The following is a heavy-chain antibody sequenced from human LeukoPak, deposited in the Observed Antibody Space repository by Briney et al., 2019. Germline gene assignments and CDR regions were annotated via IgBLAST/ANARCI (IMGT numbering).Heavy chain of an antibody. Sequence: GGSLRLSCAASRFTLSSYEMNWVRQAPGEGLEWVSYISDSGSTIYYADSVRGRFTISRDNAKNSMYLQMNSLRAEDTAVYYCARDRGLDGMDVWGQGTTVSVSS. J-gene: IGHJ6*02. CDR3: ARDRGLDGMDV. D-gene: IGHD3-22*01. CDR2: ISDSGSTI. CDR1: RFTLSSYE. V-gene: IGHV3-48*03.